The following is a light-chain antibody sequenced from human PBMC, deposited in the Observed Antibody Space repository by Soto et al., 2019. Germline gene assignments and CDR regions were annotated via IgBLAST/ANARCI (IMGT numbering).Light chain of an antibody. CDR3: SSYAGINNLR. CDR1: SSDVGGYNF. V-gene: IGLV2-8*01. CDR2: EVS. Sequence: QSALTKPPSASGSPGQSVTISCTGTSSDVGGYNFVSWYQQHPGKAPKLMIYEVSKRPSGVPDRFSGSKSGNTASLTVSGLQAEDEADYHCSSYAGINNLRFGGGTKLTVL. J-gene: IGLJ2*01.